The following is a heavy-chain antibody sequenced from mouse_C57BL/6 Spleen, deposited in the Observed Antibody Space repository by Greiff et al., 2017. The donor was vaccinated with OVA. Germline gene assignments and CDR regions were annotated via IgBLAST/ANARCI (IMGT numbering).Heavy chain of an antibody. CDR2: INPSTGGT. CDR1: GYSFTGYY. J-gene: IGHJ4*01. V-gene: IGHV1-42*01. Sequence: EVQLQQSGPELVKPGASVKISCKASGYSFTGYYMNWVKQSPEKSLEWIGEINPSTGGTTYNQKFKAKATLTVDKSSSTAYMQLKSLTSEDSAVYYCARRHHYGAMDYWGQGTSVTVSS. CDR3: ARRHHYGAMDY. D-gene: IGHD1-1*01.